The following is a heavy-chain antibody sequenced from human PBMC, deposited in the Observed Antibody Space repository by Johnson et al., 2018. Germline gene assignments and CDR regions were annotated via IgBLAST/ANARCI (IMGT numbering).Heavy chain of an antibody. Sequence: QVQLVESGAEVKKPGASVKVSCKASGYTFTSYYMHWVRQAPGQGLEWMGIINPSGGSTSYAQKFQGRVTMTRDTSTSTVYMELGSLRSEDTAVYYCARVAGTTEAFDIWGQGTMVTVSS. CDR3: ARVAGTTEAFDI. D-gene: IGHD4-11*01. CDR1: GYTFTSYY. V-gene: IGHV1-46*01. CDR2: INPSGGST. J-gene: IGHJ3*02.